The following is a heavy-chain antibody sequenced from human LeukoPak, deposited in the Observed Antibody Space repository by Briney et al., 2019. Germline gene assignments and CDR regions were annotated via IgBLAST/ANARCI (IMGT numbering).Heavy chain of an antibody. D-gene: IGHD2-21*01. J-gene: IGHJ4*02. CDR2: MNPNNGDT. CDR3: AKRGGALSD. Sequence: ASVKVSCKASGYTFTSYYIHWVRQVPGQGLEWMGWMNPNNGDTKSAPKFQGRVAMTRVTSINTAYMEVTGLTPADTAIYYCAKRGGALSDWGQGTPVTVTS. CDR1: GYTFTSYY. V-gene: IGHV1-2*02.